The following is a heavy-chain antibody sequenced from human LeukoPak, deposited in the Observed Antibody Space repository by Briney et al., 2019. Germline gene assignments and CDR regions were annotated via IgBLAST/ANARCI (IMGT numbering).Heavy chain of an antibody. V-gene: IGHV1-2*02. D-gene: IGHD2-15*01. J-gene: IGHJ4*02. CDR2: INPNSGGT. CDR3: ARVPRRYCSGGSCPTTFDY. Sequence: ASVKVSCKASGYTFTGYYMHWVRQAPGQGLEWMGWINPNSGGTNYAQKFQGRVTMTRDTSISTAYMELSRLRSDNTAVYYCARVPRRYCSGGSCPTTFDYWGQGTLVTVSS. CDR1: GYTFTGYY.